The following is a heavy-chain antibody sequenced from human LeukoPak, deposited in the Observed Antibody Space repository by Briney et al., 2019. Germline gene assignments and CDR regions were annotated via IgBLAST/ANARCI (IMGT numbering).Heavy chain of an antibody. CDR2: INLSGGST. V-gene: IGHV3-20*04. CDR1: GFTFDDYG. Sequence: GGSLRLSCAASGFTFDDYGMSWVRQAPGKGLEWVSCINLSGGSTGYADSVKGRFTISRDIAKNSLYLQMNSLRAEDTALYYCAKDLGYCSGGSCYPADYWGQGTLVTVSS. D-gene: IGHD2-15*01. CDR3: AKDLGYCSGGSCYPADY. J-gene: IGHJ4*02.